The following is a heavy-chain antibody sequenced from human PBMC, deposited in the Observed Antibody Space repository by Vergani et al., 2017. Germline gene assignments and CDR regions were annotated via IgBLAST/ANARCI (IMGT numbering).Heavy chain of an antibody. Sequence: EVQLVESGGGLVKPGGSLRLSCAASGFTFSSYSMNWVRQAPGKGLEWVSSISSSSSYIYYAASVKGRCTISRDNAKNSLYLQMNSLRAEDTAVYYCARPAVAGTGWFDPWGQGTLVTVSS. CDR1: GFTFSSYS. D-gene: IGHD6-19*01. V-gene: IGHV3-21*01. CDR3: ARPAVAGTGWFDP. J-gene: IGHJ5*02. CDR2: ISSSSSYI.